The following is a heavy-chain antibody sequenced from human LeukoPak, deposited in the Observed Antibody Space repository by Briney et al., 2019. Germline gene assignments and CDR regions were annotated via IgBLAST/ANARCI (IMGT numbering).Heavy chain of an antibody. CDR2: IIPILGIA. Sequence: KVSCKASGYTFTAYYIHWVRQATGQGLEWMGRIIPILGIANYAQKFQGRVTITADKSTSTAYMELSSLRSEDTAVYYCARARSIVGAEGGAFDIWGQGTMVTVSS. V-gene: IGHV1-69*04. CDR3: ARARSIVGAEGGAFDI. J-gene: IGHJ3*02. D-gene: IGHD1-26*01. CDR1: GYTFTAYY.